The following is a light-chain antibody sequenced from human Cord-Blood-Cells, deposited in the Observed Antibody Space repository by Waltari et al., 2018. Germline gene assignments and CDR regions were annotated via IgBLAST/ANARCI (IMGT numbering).Light chain of an antibody. CDR2: SNN. J-gene: IGLJ3*02. CDR1: GSNIGSNT. Sequence: SVLTQPPSASGTPWHRVTISCSGSGSNIGSNTVNWYQQLPGTAPKLLIYSNNQRHSGVPDRFSGSKSGTSASLAISGLQSEDEADYYCAAWDDSLNGWVFGGGTKLTVL. CDR3: AAWDDSLNGWV. V-gene: IGLV1-44*01.